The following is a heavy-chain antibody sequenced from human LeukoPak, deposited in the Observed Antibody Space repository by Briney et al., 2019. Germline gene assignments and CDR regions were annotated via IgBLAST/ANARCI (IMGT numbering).Heavy chain of an antibody. Sequence: PSETLSLTCTVSGASISIGSFYWSWIRQPAGKGLEWIGRIYTSGSTNYSPSLKSRVTISVDTSKNQFSLKLSSVTAADTAVYYCAREGDSGYCSSGSCYEWRNLDYWGQGTLVTVSS. CDR1: GASISIGSFY. CDR3: AREGDSGYCSSGSCYEWRNLDY. CDR2: IYTSGST. D-gene: IGHD2-15*01. V-gene: IGHV4-61*02. J-gene: IGHJ4*02.